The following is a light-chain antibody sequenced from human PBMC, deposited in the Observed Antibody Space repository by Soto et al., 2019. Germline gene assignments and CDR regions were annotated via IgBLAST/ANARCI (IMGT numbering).Light chain of an antibody. CDR1: QDIRSW. J-gene: IGKJ4*01. CDR2: AAS. CDR3: QQANSFPLT. Sequence: DIPMTQSPSSVSASVGDRVTITCRASQDIRSWLAWYQQKPGKAPELLIYAASSLQSGVPSRFSGSGSGTDFTLTISSLQPEDFATYYCQQANSFPLTFGGGTKVGIK. V-gene: IGKV1-12*01.